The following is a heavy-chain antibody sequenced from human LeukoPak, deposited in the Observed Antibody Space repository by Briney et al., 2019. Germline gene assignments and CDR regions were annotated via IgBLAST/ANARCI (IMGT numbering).Heavy chain of an antibody. CDR2: IYYSGST. Sequence: SGTLSLTCTVSGGSISSSSYYWGWIRQPPGKGLEWIGSIYYSGSTYYNRSLKSRVTISVDTSKNQFSLKLSSVTAADTAVYYCARQWLVPSGFDPWGQGTLVTVSS. CDR1: GGSISSSSYY. V-gene: IGHV4-39*01. D-gene: IGHD6-19*01. CDR3: ARQWLVPSGFDP. J-gene: IGHJ5*02.